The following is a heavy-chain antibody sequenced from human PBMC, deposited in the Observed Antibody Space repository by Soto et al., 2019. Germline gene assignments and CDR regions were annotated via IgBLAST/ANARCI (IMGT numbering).Heavy chain of an antibody. CDR2: IWYDGSNK. D-gene: IGHD5-18*01. Sequence: PVGSLRLSCAASGFTFSSYGMHWGRQAPGKGLEWVAVIWYDGSNKYYADSVKGRFTISRDNSKNTLYLQMNSLRAEDTAVYYCARERLPIRYSYGHAADYCGQGTLVTVSS. J-gene: IGHJ4*02. CDR3: ARERLPIRYSYGHAADY. CDR1: GFTFSSYG. V-gene: IGHV3-33*01.